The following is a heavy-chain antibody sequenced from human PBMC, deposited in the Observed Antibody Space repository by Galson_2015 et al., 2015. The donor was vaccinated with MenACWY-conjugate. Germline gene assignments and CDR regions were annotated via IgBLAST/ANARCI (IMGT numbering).Heavy chain of an antibody. CDR2: IKQDGSEK. V-gene: IGHV3-7*01. CDR1: GLTLSNYW. Sequence: SLRLSCAGSGLTLSNYWMNWVRQAPGKGLEWVGSIKQDGSEKNYVDSVKGRFTFSRDNAKNSLYLQMNSLRAADTAVYYCARAERGEVASPGGFHDAFQIWGQGTVVTVSS. D-gene: IGHD3-16*01. CDR3: ARAERGEVASPGGFHDAFQI. J-gene: IGHJ3*02.